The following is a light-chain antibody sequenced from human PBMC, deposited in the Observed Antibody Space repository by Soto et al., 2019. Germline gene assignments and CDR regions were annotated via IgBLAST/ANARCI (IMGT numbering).Light chain of an antibody. Sequence: EIVLTQSPGTLSLSPGEGAALSCRTSQSISSSYLAWYQQKPSQAPRLLIYAASSRATGIPDRFSGSGSGTDFTLTISRLEPEDFAGYYCQLYGGSHMFSFGQGTKLEI. CDR3: QLYGGSHMFS. CDR1: QSISSSY. V-gene: IGKV3-20*01. J-gene: IGKJ2*01. CDR2: AAS.